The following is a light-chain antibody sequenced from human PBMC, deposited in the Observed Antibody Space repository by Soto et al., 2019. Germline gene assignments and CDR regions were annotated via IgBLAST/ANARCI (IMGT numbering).Light chain of an antibody. V-gene: IGLV2-8*01. CDR1: SSDVGGNNY. Sequence: QSALTQPPSASGSPGQSVAISCTGTSSDVGGNNYVSWYQQHPGKAPKLMVYEVTKRPSGVPDRFSGSKSGNTASLTVSGLQADDEADYYCSSYAGSNNVIFGGGTKVTVL. J-gene: IGLJ2*01. CDR3: SSYAGSNNVI. CDR2: EVT.